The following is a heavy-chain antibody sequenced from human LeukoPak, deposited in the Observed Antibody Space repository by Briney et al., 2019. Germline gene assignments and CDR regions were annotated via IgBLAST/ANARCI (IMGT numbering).Heavy chain of an antibody. J-gene: IGHJ5*02. CDR2: ISVSGNT. CDR1: GFTLSSYA. Sequence: GGSLRLSCAASGFTLSSYAMSWVRQGPGKGLEWVSAISVSGNTYHADSVKGRFTISRDSSKNTLYLQMNSLRAEDAAVYYCAKVARYYYDSSGYYPNNWFDPWGQGTLVTVSS. CDR3: AKVARYYYDSSGYYPNNWFDP. V-gene: IGHV3-23*01. D-gene: IGHD3-22*01.